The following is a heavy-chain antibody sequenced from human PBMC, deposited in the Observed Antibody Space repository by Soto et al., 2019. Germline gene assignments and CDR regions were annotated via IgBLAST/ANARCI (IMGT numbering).Heavy chain of an antibody. J-gene: IGHJ3*02. D-gene: IGHD3-22*01. Sequence: GALRPKYAAYGFTGSSYAVVRVSQALGKGLEWVSAISVSGGSTYYADSVKGRFTIYRDNSKNTLYLQMNSLRAEETAVYYCAKAWGELRRSYDSSGDAFDIWGQGTMVT. CDR1: GFTGSSYA. CDR3: AKAWGELRRSYDSSGDAFDI. V-gene: IGHV3-23*01. CDR2: ISVSGGST.